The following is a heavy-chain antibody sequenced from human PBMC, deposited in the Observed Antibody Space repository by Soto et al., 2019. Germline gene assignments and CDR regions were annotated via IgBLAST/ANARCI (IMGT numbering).Heavy chain of an antibody. Sequence: EGSPRLSWAPSGFTFNISGRPWVCQGSYKGLEWVAVICYDGSNKYYADSVKARFTISRDNSKNTLYLQMNSLRSEDTAVYYCARDQGDRWERLLGHWGFDIWGQGTMVTVSS. D-gene: IGHD1-26*01. CDR3: ARDQGDRWERLLGHWGFDI. CDR1: GFTFNISG. V-gene: IGHV3-33*01. CDR2: ICYDGSNK. J-gene: IGHJ3*02.